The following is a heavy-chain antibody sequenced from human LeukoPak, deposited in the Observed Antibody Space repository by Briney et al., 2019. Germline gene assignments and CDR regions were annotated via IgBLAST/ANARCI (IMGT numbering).Heavy chain of an antibody. CDR1: GGSISNYY. V-gene: IGHV4-59*01. D-gene: IGHD6-13*01. Sequence: TSETLSLTCTVSGGSISNYYWSWLRQPPGKGLEWIGYIYHSGSNNSSLKSRVTISVDTPKNQLSLKLSSVTAADTAVYYCARGYSNSWYRFDPWGQGTLVTVSS. J-gene: IGHJ5*02. CDR2: IYHSGS. CDR3: ARGYSNSWYRFDP.